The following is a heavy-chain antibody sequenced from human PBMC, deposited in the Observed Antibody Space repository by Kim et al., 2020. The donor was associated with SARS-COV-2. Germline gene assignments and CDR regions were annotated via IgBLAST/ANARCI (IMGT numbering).Heavy chain of an antibody. D-gene: IGHD3-22*01. V-gene: IGHV1-2*02. Sequence: ASVKVSCKASGYTFTGYYMHWVRQAPGQGLEWMGWINPNSGGTNYAQKFQGRVTMTRDTSISTAYMELSRLRSDDTAVYYCAREEGYYYDSSGYYYWGQGTLVTVSS. CDR1: GYTFTGYY. J-gene: IGHJ4*02. CDR2: INPNSGGT. CDR3: AREEGYYYDSSGYYY.